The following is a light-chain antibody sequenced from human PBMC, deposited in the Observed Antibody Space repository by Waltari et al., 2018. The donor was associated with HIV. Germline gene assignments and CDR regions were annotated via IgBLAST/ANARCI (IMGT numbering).Light chain of an antibody. J-gene: IGLJ2*01. Sequence: QSVLTQPSSASGTLGQRVTMSCSGSTSNIGSNYVYWSQQLPGTAPKLLIYRDNQRPSGVPDQFSGSKSGTSASLAISGLRSEDEADYYCAAWDDSLSGSTWVFGGGTTVTVL. CDR3: AAWDDSLSGSTWV. CDR2: RDN. V-gene: IGLV1-47*01. CDR1: TSNIGSNY.